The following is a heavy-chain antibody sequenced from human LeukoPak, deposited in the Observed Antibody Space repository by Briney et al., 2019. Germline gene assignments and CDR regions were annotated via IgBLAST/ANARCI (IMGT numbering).Heavy chain of an antibody. CDR2: INPSGGST. J-gene: IGHJ4*02. D-gene: IGHD2-2*01. Sequence: GASVKVSCKASGYTFTSYYMHWVRQAPGQGLEWMGIINPSGGSTSYAQKFQGRVTMTRDMSTSTVYMELSSLRSEDTAVYYCARAGRPIPATAAYFDYWGQGTLVTVSS. CDR3: ARAGRPIPATAAYFDY. CDR1: GYTFTSYY. V-gene: IGHV1-46*01.